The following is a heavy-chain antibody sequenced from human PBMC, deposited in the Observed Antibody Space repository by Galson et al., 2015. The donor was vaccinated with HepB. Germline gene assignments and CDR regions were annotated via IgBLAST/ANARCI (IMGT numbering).Heavy chain of an antibody. Sequence: SVKVSCKAFGYTFTNYDINWVRQATGQGPEWMGWMNPNSGNAAYAQNFQGRVTMTRDTSLSTAYMELNNLGPDDTAVYYCARSWRRVAGTENGGWFDPWGQGTLVTVSS. J-gene: IGHJ5*02. D-gene: IGHD1/OR15-1a*01. CDR2: MNPNSGNA. V-gene: IGHV1-8*02. CDR3: ARSWRRVAGTENGGWFDP. CDR1: GYTFTNYD.